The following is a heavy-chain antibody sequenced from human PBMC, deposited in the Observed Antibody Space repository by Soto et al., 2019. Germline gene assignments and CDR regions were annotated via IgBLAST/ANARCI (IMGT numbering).Heavy chain of an antibody. CDR1: GFTFSSYG. V-gene: IGHV3-30*18. CDR3: AKDQGSNWFDP. Sequence: PGGSLRLSCAASGFTFSSYGMHWVRQAPGKGLEWVAVISYDGSNKYYADSVKGRFTISRDNSKNTLYLQMNSLRAEDTAVYYCAKDQGSNWFDPWAQGTLVTVSS. J-gene: IGHJ5*02. CDR2: ISYDGSNK.